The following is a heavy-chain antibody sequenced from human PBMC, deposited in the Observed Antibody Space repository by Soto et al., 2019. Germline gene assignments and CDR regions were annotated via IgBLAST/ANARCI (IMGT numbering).Heavy chain of an antibody. CDR1: GGSISSYY. CDR3: ERIVGELHSPRVFGY. D-gene: IGHD1-7*01. J-gene: IGHJ4*02. CDR2: IYYSGST. Sequence: KPSETLSLTCTVSGGSISSYYWSWIRQPPGKGLEWIGYIYYSGSTNYNPSLKSRVTISVDTSKNQFSLKLSSVTAADTAVYYCERIVGELHSPRVFGYWGQGTLVTVSS. V-gene: IGHV4-59*01.